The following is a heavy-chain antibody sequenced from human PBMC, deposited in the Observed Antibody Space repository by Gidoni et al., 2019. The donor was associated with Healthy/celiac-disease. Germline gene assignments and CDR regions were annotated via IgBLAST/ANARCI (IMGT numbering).Heavy chain of an antibody. J-gene: IGHJ3*02. Sequence: QVQLVESGGGVVQPGRSLSLSCAASGFTFSSYAMHWVRQAPGKGLEWVAVISYDGSNKYCADSVKGRFTISRDNSKNTLYLQMNSLRAEDTAVYYCARVGTTVTPNDAFDIWGQGTMVTVSS. D-gene: IGHD4-17*01. V-gene: IGHV3-30*04. CDR1: GFTFSSYA. CDR2: ISYDGSNK. CDR3: ARVGTTVTPNDAFDI.